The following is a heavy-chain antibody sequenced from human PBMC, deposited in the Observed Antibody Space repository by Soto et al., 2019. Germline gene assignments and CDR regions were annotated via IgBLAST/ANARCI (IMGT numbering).Heavy chain of an antibody. J-gene: IGHJ1*01. Sequence: EVQLVESGGGLVQPGGSLRLSCVASGFTFSDYWMTWVRQAPGKGLEWVANIKEDGSEKYYGDSVKGRFSISRDNAANSLYLQLKYLGAEDTAVYYCATYCSSPSCRSYWGQGTLVTVSS. CDR2: IKEDGSEK. CDR1: GFTFSDYW. CDR3: ATYCSSPSCRSY. D-gene: IGHD2-2*01. V-gene: IGHV3-7*05.